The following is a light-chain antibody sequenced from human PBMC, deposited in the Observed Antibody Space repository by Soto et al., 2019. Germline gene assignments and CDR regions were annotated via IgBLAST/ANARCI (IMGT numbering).Light chain of an antibody. CDR1: QRVGYY. CDR2: DVV. CDR3: QQRSSWPIT. J-gene: IGKJ5*01. Sequence: EVVLTQSPATLSLSPGERAALLCRASQRVGYYVAWYQQKPGQAPRLLIYDVVKRTTGLPARFSGSGTETDFTLSISSLEPEDFAVYYCQQRSSWPITFGQGTRLEIK. V-gene: IGKV3-11*01.